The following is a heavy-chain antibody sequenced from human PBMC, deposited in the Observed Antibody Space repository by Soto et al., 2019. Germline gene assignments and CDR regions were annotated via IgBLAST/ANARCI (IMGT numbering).Heavy chain of an antibody. D-gene: IGHD5-12*01. CDR3: ARVPSTVATTIDH. CDR1: GFTFSSYT. J-gene: IGHJ4*02. V-gene: IGHV3-21*01. CDR2: ISSSGGYI. Sequence: GGSLRLSCAASGFTFSSYTMDWVRQAPGRGLEWVSSISSSGGYINYADSVKGRFTISRDNAKTSLYLQVTSLRAEDTAVYYCARVPSTVATTIDHWGQGTLVTVSS.